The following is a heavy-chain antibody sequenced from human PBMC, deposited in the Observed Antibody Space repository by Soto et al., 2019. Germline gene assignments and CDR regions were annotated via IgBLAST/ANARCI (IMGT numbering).Heavy chain of an antibody. CDR3: ARMPGYDYIWGSYRYVDY. J-gene: IGHJ4*02. Sequence: PSETLSLTCTVSGGSISSYYWSWIRQPPGKGLEWIGYIYYSGSTNYNPSLKSRVTISVDTSKNQFSLKLSSVTAADTAVYYCARMPGYDYIWGSYRYVDYWGQGTLVTVSS. CDR1: GGSISSYY. V-gene: IGHV4-59*08. D-gene: IGHD3-16*02. CDR2: IYYSGST.